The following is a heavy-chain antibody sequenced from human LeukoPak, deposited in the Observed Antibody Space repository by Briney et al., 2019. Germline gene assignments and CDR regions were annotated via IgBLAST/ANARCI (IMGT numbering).Heavy chain of an antibody. CDR2: ISWDGGST. V-gene: IGHV3-43*01. J-gene: IGHJ4*02. Sequence: PGGSLRLSCAASGFIFDDYTMHWVRQAPGKGLEWVSLISWDGGSTYYADSVKGRFTISRDNSKNSLYLQMNSLRTEDTVLYYCAKDMAAQKIAAAVYFDYWGQGTLVTVSS. D-gene: IGHD6-13*01. CDR1: GFIFDDYT. CDR3: AKDMAAQKIAAAVYFDY.